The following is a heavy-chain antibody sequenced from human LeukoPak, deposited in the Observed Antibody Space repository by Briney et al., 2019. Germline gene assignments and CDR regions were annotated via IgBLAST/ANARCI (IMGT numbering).Heavy chain of an antibody. Sequence: GGSLRLSCAASGFTFSSYSMNWVRQAPGKGLEWVSYISSSSSTIYYADSVKGRFTISRDNSKNTLYLQMNSLRAEDTAVYYCAISTSCSYWGQGTLVTVSS. V-gene: IGHV3-48*01. CDR3: AISTSCSY. J-gene: IGHJ4*02. D-gene: IGHD2-2*01. CDR1: GFTFSSYS. CDR2: ISSSSSTI.